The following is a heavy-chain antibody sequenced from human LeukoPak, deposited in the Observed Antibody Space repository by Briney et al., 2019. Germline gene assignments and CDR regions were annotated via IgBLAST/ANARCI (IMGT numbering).Heavy chain of an antibody. Sequence: SETLSLTRAVYGGSFSGYYWSWIRQPPGKGLEWIGEINHSGSTNYNPSLKSRVTISVDTSKNQFSLKLSSVTAADTAVYYCARGRTGSGSYYDWGQGTLVTVSS. CDR1: GGSFSGYY. CDR2: INHSGST. V-gene: IGHV4-34*01. J-gene: IGHJ4*02. D-gene: IGHD3-10*01. CDR3: ARGRTGSGSYYD.